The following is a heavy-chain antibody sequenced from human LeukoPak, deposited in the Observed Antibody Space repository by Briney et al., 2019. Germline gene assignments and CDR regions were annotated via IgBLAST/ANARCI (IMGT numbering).Heavy chain of an antibody. Sequence: GGSLRLSCAASGVTFSVFYMTWIRQAPGKGLEWVSYISHTANTIYYADSVKGRFTISRENPKNSLYLQINSLRAEDTAVYFCARVPAGVRGLDVWGKGNTVPVS. V-gene: IGHV3-11*01. CDR2: ISHTANTI. J-gene: IGHJ6*03. D-gene: IGHD3-10*01. CDR1: GVTFSVFY. CDR3: ARVPAGVRGLDV.